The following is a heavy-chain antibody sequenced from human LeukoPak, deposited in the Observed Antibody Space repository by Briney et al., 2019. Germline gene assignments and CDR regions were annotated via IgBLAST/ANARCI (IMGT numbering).Heavy chain of an antibody. J-gene: IGHJ4*02. CDR3: ARDVASSSNVDY. CDR2: INHSGST. CDR1: GDSINSLDL. D-gene: IGHD6-13*01. V-gene: IGHV4-4*02. Sequence: SETLSLTCTVSGDSINSLDLWSWVRQPPGKGLEWIGEINHSGSTNYNPSLKSRVTMSVDTSKNQFSLKLSSVTAADTAVYYCARDVASSSNVDYWGQGTLVTVSS.